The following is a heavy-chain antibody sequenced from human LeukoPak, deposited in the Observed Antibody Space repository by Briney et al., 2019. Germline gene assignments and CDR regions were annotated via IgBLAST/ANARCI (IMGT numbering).Heavy chain of an antibody. CDR2: IYSGGSA. J-gene: IGHJ4*02. V-gene: IGHV3-53*01. D-gene: IGHD6-19*01. Sequence: GGSLRLSCAASGFTVSSNYMSWVRQAPGKGLEWVSVIYSGGSAYYADSVEGRFTISRDDSKNTLYLQMNTLGAEDTAVYYCARTVAGSGIGYFDYWAREPWSPSPQ. CDR3: ARTVAGSGIGYFDY. CDR1: GFTVSSNY.